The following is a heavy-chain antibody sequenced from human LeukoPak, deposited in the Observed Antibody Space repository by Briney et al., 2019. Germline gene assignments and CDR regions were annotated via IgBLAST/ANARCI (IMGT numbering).Heavy chain of an antibody. Sequence: SEPLSLTCNVCGGFINSCYWRWIRQPPEGALEWIGYNHYSGSTNYNPSLNSRVTISVDTSKNQFSPKLSSVTAADTAVYYWARDCVVGESPVCGMDVWGQGTTVTVSS. CDR3: ARDCVVGESPVCGMDV. D-gene: IGHD3-10*01. V-gene: IGHV4-59*13. CDR2: NHYSGST. J-gene: IGHJ6*02. CDR1: GGFINSCY.